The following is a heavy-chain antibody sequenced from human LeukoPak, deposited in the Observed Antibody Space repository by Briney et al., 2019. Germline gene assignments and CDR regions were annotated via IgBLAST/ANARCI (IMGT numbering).Heavy chain of an antibody. Sequence: GESLKISCKGSGYSFTSYWIGWVRQMPGKGLEWMGIIYPGDSDTRYSPSFRGQVTISADKSISTAYLQWSSLKASDTAMYYCARQYSSSSRETFRSGRQPRPTRDWYFDLWGRGTLVTVSS. CDR1: GYSFTSYW. V-gene: IGHV5-51*01. CDR3: ARQYSSSSRETFRSGRQPRPTRDWYFDL. CDR2: IYPGDSDT. D-gene: IGHD6-6*01. J-gene: IGHJ2*01.